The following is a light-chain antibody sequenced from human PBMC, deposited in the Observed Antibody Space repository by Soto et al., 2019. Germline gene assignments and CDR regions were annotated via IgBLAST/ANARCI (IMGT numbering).Light chain of an antibody. J-gene: IGKJ4*01. CDR3: QQYNSYPLT. CDR2: DAS. Sequence: DIQMTQSPSTLSASVGDRVTITCRASQSISSWLAWYQQKPGKAPKLLIYDASSLESGVPSRFSGSGSGTEFTLTISSLQPDDFAAYYCQQYNSYPLTFGRGTKLDIK. CDR1: QSISSW. V-gene: IGKV1-5*01.